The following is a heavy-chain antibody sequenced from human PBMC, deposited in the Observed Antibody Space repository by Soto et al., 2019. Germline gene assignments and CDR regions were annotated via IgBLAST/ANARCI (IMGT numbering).Heavy chain of an antibody. Sequence: PGVPPRLSCAVSESIFRGYGMHWVRQAPDKGLEWVAIIRFDGSNIHYADYVMGRFTISRDNSKNMLYLEMNNLRVEDTAVYYCARDGVGVTTFWGFLDYWGRGTLVTVSS. V-gene: IGHV3-33*01. CDR1: ESIFRGYG. D-gene: IGHD3-10*02. J-gene: IGHJ4*02. CDR2: IRFDGSNI. CDR3: ARDGVGVTTFWGFLDY.